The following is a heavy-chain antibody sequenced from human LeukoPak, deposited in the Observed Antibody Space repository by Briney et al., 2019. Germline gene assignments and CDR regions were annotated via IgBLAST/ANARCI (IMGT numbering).Heavy chain of an antibody. CDR1: GFTFDDYA. CDR2: ISWNSGSI. D-gene: IGHD3-10*01. Sequence: GGSLRLSCAASGFTFDDYAMHWVRQAPGKGLEWVSGISWNSGSIGYADSVKGRFTISRDNAKNTLYLQMNSLRAEDTAVYYCARVGDYGSGFDFWGQGTLVTVSS. J-gene: IGHJ4*02. V-gene: IGHV3-9*01. CDR3: ARVGDYGSGFDF.